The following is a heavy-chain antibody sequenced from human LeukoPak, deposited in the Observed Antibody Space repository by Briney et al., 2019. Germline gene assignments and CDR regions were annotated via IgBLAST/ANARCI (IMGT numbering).Heavy chain of an antibody. Sequence: GGSLRLSCAASGFTFSSYSMNWVRQAPGKGLEWVSYISSSSSTIYYADSVKGRFTISRDNAKNSLYPQMNSLRAEDTAVYYCARVDTMIVVDLDAFDIWGQGTMVTVSS. CDR1: GFTFSSYS. J-gene: IGHJ3*02. CDR2: ISSSSSTI. D-gene: IGHD3-22*01. CDR3: ARVDTMIVVDLDAFDI. V-gene: IGHV3-48*01.